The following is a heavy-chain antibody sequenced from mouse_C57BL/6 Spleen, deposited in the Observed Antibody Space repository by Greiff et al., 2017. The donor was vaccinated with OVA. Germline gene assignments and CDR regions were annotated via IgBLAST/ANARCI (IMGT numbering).Heavy chain of an antibody. V-gene: IGHV1-80*01. J-gene: IGHJ1*03. CDR2: IYPGDGDT. Sequence: VQLQQSGAELVKPGASVKISCKASGYAFSSYWMNWVKQRPGKGLEWIGQIYPGDGDTNYNGKFKGKATLTADKSSSTAYMQLSSLTSEDSAVYFCARRDGNYWYFDVWGTGTTVTVSS. CDR3: ARRDGNYWYFDV. CDR1: GYAFSSYW. D-gene: IGHD2-1*01.